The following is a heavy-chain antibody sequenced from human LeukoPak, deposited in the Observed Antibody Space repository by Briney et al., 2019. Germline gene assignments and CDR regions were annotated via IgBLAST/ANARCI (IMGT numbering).Heavy chain of an antibody. J-gene: IGHJ4*02. CDR1: GFTFSSYA. D-gene: IGHD2-15*01. V-gene: IGHV3-23*01. CDR2: ISGSGGST. CDR3: AKDHLPERSGGSCFDY. Sequence: GGSLRLSCGASGFTFSSYARSWVRQAPGKGLEWVSAISGSGGSTYYADSAEGRFTISRDNSKNTLYLQMNSLRAEDTAVYYCAKDHLPERSGGSCFDYWGQGTLLSVSS.